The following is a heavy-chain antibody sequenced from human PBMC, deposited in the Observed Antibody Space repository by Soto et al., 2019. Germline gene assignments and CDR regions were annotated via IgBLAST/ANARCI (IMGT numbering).Heavy chain of an antibody. CDR2: LYYSGAT. J-gene: IGHJ5*02. Sequence: QLHLQESGPGLVKSSETLSLTCSVSGGSIRDISHYWAWIRQSPGKELEWIGSLYYSGATYYNPSLESRVTLSLVTSKNQVSLKLSSVTAAGTAVYYWAGLEWNDVFRCVPWGRGSLVTVSS. CDR3: AGLEWNDVFRCVP. V-gene: IGHV4-39*01. D-gene: IGHD1-1*01. CDR1: GGSIRDISHY.